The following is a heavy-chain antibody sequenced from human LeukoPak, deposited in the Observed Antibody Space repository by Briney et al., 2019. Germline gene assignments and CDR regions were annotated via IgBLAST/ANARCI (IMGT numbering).Heavy chain of an antibody. CDR1: GGSISSYY. V-gene: IGHV4-59*12. CDR3: ARGGRWLQLGGVFDY. D-gene: IGHD5-24*01. J-gene: IGHJ4*02. Sequence: SETLSLTCTVSGGSISSYYWSWIRQPPGKGLEWIGSIYYSGSTYYNPSLKSRVTISVDTSKNQFSLKLSSVTAADTAVYYCARGGRWLQLGGVFDYWGQGTLVTVSS. CDR2: IYYSGST.